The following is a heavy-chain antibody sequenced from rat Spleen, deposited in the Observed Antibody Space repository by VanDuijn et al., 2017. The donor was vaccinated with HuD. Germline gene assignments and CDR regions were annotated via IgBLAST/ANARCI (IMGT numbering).Heavy chain of an antibody. D-gene: IGHD4-3*01. Sequence: EVQLVESDGGLVQPGRSLKLSCAASGFTFSDYYMAWVRQAPTKGLEWVATISTSGGSTYYRDSVKGRFTISRDNAKSTLYLQMNSLRSEDTATYYCTREGNSGYDYWGQGVMVTVSS. CDR3: TREGNSGYDY. CDR1: GFTFSDYY. J-gene: IGHJ2*01. CDR2: ISTSGGST. V-gene: IGHV5-27*01.